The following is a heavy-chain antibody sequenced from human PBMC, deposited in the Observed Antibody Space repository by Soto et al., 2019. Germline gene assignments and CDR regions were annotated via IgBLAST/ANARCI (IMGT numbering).Heavy chain of an antibody. Sequence: QVQLVQSGAEVKKPGASVKVSCKASGYTFTSYGISWVRQAPGQGLEWMGWISGYNGNTNYAQKLRGRVTMTTDTSTSTAYMELRSLRSDATAVYYCARVDGYCSSTSCSLDFDYWGQGTLVTVS. D-gene: IGHD2-2*01. J-gene: IGHJ4*02. CDR3: ARVDGYCSSTSCSLDFDY. CDR2: ISGYNGNT. V-gene: IGHV1-18*01. CDR1: GYTFTSYG.